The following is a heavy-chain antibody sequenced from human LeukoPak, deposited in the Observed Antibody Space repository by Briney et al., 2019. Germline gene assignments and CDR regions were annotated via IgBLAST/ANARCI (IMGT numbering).Heavy chain of an antibody. J-gene: IGHJ3*02. CDR3: ARVRSYYDSSGYIGAFDI. D-gene: IGHD3-22*01. V-gene: IGHV4-31*03. Sequence: SQTLSLTCTVSGGSISSGNYYWTWIRQHPGKGLEWIGYIDYSENTYYSLSLKSRLTISSDTSKNQFSLRLTSVTAADTAVYYCARVRSYYDSSGYIGAFDIWGQGTMVTVSS. CDR1: GGSISSGNYY. CDR2: IDYSENT.